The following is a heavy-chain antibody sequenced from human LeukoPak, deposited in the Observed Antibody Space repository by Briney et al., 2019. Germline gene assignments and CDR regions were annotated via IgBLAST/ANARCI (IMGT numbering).Heavy chain of an antibody. CDR1: GFTFSSYW. CDR3: ARRGSYGDYSVY. Sequence: GGSPRLSCAASGFTFSSYWMHWVRQAPGKGLVWVSRINSDGTSTSYADSVEGRFTISRDNAKSTLYLQMNSRRAEDTAVYYCARRGSYGDYSVYWGQGTLVTVSS. CDR2: INSDGTST. J-gene: IGHJ4*02. V-gene: IGHV3-74*01. D-gene: IGHD4-17*01.